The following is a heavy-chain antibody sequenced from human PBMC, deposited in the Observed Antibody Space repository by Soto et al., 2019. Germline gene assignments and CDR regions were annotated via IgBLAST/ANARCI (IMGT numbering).Heavy chain of an antibody. CDR3: ARLAVGYYYGMDV. CDR1: GGSISSGGYY. Sequence: QVQLQESGPGLVKPSQTLSLTCTVSGGSISSGGYYWSWIRQHPGKGLEWIGYIYYSGSTYYNPSLKSRVTISVDTSKNQFSLKLSSVTAADTAAYYCARLAVGYYYGMDVWGQGTTVTVSS. CDR2: IYYSGST. V-gene: IGHV4-31*03. J-gene: IGHJ6*02. D-gene: IGHD2-15*01.